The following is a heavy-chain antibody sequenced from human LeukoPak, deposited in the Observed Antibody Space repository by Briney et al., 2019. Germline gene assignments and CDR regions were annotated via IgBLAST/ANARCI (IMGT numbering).Heavy chain of an antibody. CDR1: GYSFTSYW. V-gene: IGHV5-51*01. CDR2: IYPGDSDT. CDR3: ARQVSSSWPDDAFDI. Sequence: GESLKISCKGCGYSFTSYWIGWVRQMPGKGLEWMGIIYPGDSDTRYSPSFQGQVTISADKSISTAYLQWSSLKASDTAMYYCARQVSSSWPDDAFDIWGQGTMVTVSS. J-gene: IGHJ3*02. D-gene: IGHD6-13*01.